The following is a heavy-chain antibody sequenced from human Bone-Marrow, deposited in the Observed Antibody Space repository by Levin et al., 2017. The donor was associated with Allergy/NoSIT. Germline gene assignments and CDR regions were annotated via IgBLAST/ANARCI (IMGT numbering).Heavy chain of an antibody. CDR2: INPSGGST. CDR1: GYTFTSYY. J-gene: IGHJ6*02. D-gene: IGHD3-3*01. CDR3: ARDLVRGVYQLPQKLRFLEWLSNYYYDGMDV. Sequence: ASVKVSCKASGYTFTSYYMHWVRQAPGQGLEWMGIINPSGGSTSYAQKFQGRVTMTRDTSTSTVYMELSSLRSEDTAVYYCARDLVRGVYQLPQKLRFLEWLSNYYYDGMDVWGQGTTVTVSS. V-gene: IGHV1-46*01.